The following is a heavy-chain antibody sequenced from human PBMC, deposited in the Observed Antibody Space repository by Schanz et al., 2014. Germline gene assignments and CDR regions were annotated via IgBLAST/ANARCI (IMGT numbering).Heavy chain of an antibody. CDR3: ARDVGLYDRGWFDP. CDR2: IVPIAGIT. J-gene: IGHJ5*02. CDR1: GGTFSSDT. Sequence: QVHLVQSGAEVKKPGSSVKVSCKASGGTFSSDTFSWVRQAPGQGLEWMGRIVPIAGITNYAQRFQGRVTITADKSSDTAYMELSSLRSEDTAVYYCARDVGLYDRGWFDPWGQGTLVIVSS. D-gene: IGHD3-22*01. V-gene: IGHV1-69*08.